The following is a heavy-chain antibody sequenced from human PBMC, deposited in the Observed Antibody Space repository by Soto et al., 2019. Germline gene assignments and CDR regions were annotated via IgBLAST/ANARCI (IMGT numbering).Heavy chain of an antibody. D-gene: IGHD3-22*01. CDR2: ISGSGGSK. J-gene: IGHJ4*02. CDR1: GFTFSSYA. V-gene: IGHV3-23*01. CDR3: AKDWGPDYYDSSGYGYFDY. Sequence: GGSLRLSCAASGFTFSSYAMSWVRQAPGKGLEWVSAISGSGGSKYYADSVKGRFTISRDNSKNTLYLQMNSLRAEDTAVYYGAKDWGPDYYDSSGYGYFDYWGQGTLVTVSS.